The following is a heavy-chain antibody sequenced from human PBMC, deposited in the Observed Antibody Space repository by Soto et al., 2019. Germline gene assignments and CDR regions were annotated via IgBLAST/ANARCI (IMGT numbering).Heavy chain of an antibody. J-gene: IGHJ6*02. CDR2: ISSSGTTI. V-gene: IGHV3-48*03. CDR1: GFTFSSSE. CDR3: ARDPNLLVWFGEVGDV. D-gene: IGHD3-10*01. Sequence: EVRLVESGGGLVQPGGSLRLSCTASGFTFSSSEMNWVRQAPGKGLEWVSHISSSGTTIYYADSVKGRFTISRDNAKHSLFLQMNSLRAEDTAVYYCARDPNLLVWFGEVGDVWGQGTTVTVSS.